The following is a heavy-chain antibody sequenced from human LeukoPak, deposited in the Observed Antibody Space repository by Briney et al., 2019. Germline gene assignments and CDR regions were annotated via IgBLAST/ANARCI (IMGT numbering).Heavy chain of an antibody. CDR3: ARDVSQIPTAMVKNAFDI. J-gene: IGHJ3*02. CDR1: GGAFSSYA. V-gene: IGHV1-69*05. Sequence: ASVKVSCKASGGAFSSYAFSWVRQAPGQGLEWMGRIIPIFGTANYAQKFQGRVTITTDESTSTAYMELSSLRSEDTAVYYCARDVSQIPTAMVKNAFDIWGQGTMVTVSS. D-gene: IGHD5-18*01. CDR2: IIPIFGTA.